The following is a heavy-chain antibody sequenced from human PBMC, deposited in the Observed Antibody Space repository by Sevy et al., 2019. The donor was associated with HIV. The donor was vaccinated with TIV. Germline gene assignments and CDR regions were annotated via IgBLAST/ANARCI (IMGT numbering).Heavy chain of an antibody. CDR1: GYTFTSYD. J-gene: IGHJ4*02. D-gene: IGHD3-22*01. CDR3: ERGNGSSGYFVGY. V-gene: IGHV1-8*01. CDR2: MNPNSGNT. Sequence: ASVKVSCKASGYTFTSYDINWVRQATGQGLEWVGWMNPNSGNTGYAQKFQGRVTMTRNTAIRTAYMKLSSVRPEDTAVYYCERGNGSSGYFVGYWGQGILVTVSS.